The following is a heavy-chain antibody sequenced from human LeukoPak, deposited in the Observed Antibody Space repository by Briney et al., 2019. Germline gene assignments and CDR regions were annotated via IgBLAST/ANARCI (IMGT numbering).Heavy chain of an antibody. CDR1: GFTPSSYT. J-gene: IGHJ4*02. V-gene: IGHV3-7*01. CDR3: ARGSSSLQDYFDY. D-gene: IGHD6-13*01. Sequence: GGSLRLSCAGSGFTPSSYTMNWVRQAPGKGLEWVANIKQDGSEKYYVDSVKGRFTISRDNAENSLYLQMNSLRAEDTAVYYCARGSSSLQDYFDYWGQGTLVTVSS. CDR2: IKQDGSEK.